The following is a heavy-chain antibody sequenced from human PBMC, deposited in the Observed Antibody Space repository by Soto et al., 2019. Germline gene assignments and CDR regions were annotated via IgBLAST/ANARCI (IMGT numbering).Heavy chain of an antibody. CDR2: ILSLESHK. CDR1: GFNFSDYY. Sequence: GGSLRLSCSASGFNFSDYYMNWIRQTPVKGLEWVSSILSLESHKYYAASVMGRFSISRDNAKKSLFLQMNNLRAEDTGIYFCATGLKDASNRPSFDSWGPGTPVTVSS. CDR3: ATGLKDASNRPSFDS. D-gene: IGHD3-16*01. J-gene: IGHJ4*02. V-gene: IGHV3-11*01.